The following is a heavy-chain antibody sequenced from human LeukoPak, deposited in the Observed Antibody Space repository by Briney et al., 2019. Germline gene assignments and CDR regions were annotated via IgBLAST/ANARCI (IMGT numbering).Heavy chain of an antibody. CDR3: AKEGEV. CDR1: GSTFDDYA. Sequence: TGGSLRLSCAASGSTFDDYAMHWVRQAPGKGLEWVSGISWNSGSIGYADSVKGRFTISRDNAKNSLYLQMNSLRAEDTALYYCAKEGEVRGQGTLVTVSS. D-gene: IGHD3-10*01. J-gene: IGHJ4*02. CDR2: ISWNSGSI. V-gene: IGHV3-9*01.